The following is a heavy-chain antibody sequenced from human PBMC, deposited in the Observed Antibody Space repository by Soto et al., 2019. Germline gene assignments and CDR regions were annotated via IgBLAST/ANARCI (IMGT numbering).Heavy chain of an antibody. V-gene: IGHV3-23*01. CDR2: ISGSGGST. Sequence: PGGSLRLSCAASGLTFSSYAMSWVRQAPGKGLEWVSAISGSGGSTYYADSVKGRFTISRDNSKNTLYLQMNSLRAEDTAVYYCAKDTSGGWQVGPYFDYWGQGILVTVFS. J-gene: IGHJ4*02. CDR3: AKDTSGGWQVGPYFDY. D-gene: IGHD1-26*01. CDR1: GLTFSSYA.